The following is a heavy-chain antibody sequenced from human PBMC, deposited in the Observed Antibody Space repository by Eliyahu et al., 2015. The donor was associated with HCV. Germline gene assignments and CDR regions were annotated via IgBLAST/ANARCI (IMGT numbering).Heavy chain of an antibody. CDR2: IYSGGST. J-gene: IGHJ6*02. CDR3: ARDLRGGIVAKVGMDV. D-gene: IGHD5-12*01. Sequence: EVQLVESGGGLIQPGGSLRLSCAASGFTVSXNYMSWVRQAPGKGLEWVSVIYSGGSTYYADSVKGRFTISRDNSKNTLYLQMNSLRAEDTAVYYCARDLRGGIVAKVGMDVWGQGTTVTVSS. CDR1: GFTVSXNY. V-gene: IGHV3-53*01.